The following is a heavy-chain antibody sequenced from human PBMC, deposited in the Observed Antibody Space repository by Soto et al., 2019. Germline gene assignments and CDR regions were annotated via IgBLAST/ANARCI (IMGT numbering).Heavy chain of an antibody. CDR1: GFSLSTSGVG. CDR3: AHSRTYYDILTGYYKVNWFDP. CDR2: IYWDDDK. V-gene: IGHV2-5*02. D-gene: IGHD3-9*01. Sequence: SGPTLVNPTQTLTLTCTFSGFSLSTSGVGVGWIRQPPGKALEWLALIYWDDDKRYSPSLKSRLTITKDTSKNQVVLTMTNMDPVDTATYYCAHSRTYYDILTGYYKVNWFDPWGQGTLVTVSS. J-gene: IGHJ5*02.